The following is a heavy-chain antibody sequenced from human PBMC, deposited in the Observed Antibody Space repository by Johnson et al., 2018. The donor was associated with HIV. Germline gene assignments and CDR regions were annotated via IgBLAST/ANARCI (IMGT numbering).Heavy chain of an antibody. V-gene: IGHV3-30*18. J-gene: IGHJ3*02. Sequence: QVQLVESGGAVVQPGRSLRLSCAASGFTFNSHGMHWVRQAPGKGLEWVAFISYDESNNYYADSVKGRFTISRDNSKSTLFLQMSILRGEDTGVYYCAKSLSQQLVVVDAFDITGQGTMVTVSS. CDR2: ISYDESNN. CDR3: AKSLSQQLVVVDAFDI. CDR1: GFTFNSHG. D-gene: IGHD6-13*01.